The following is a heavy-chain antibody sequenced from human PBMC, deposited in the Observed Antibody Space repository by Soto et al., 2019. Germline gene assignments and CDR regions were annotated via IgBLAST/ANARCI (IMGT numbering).Heavy chain of an antibody. CDR2: IYYRGST. V-gene: IGHV4-59*01. CDR1: GGSISSYY. Sequence: QVQLQESGPGLVKPSETLSLTCTVSGGSISSYYWSWIRQPPGKGLEWIGYIYYRGSTNYNPSLKSRVTISVDTSKNQFSLKLSSVTAAHTAMYYCARFNWYFDLWGRGTLVTVSS. J-gene: IGHJ2*01. CDR3: ARFNWYFDL.